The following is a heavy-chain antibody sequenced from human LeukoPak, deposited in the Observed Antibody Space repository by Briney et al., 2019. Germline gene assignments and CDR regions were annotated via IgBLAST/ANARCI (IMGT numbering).Heavy chain of an antibody. CDR1: GGSISSSSYY. CDR3: AREPTQATVTKVLNNWFDP. V-gene: IGHV4-39*07. J-gene: IGHJ5*02. CDR2: IYYSGST. Sequence: SETLSLTCTVSGGSISSSSYYWGWIRQPPGKGLEWIGSIYYSGSTYYNPSLKSRVTISVDTSKNQFSLKLSSVTAADTAVYYCAREPTQATVTKVLNNWFDPWGQGTLVTVSS. D-gene: IGHD4-11*01.